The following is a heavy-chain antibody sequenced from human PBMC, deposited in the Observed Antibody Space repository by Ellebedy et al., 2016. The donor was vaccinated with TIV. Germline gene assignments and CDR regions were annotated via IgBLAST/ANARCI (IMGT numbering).Heavy chain of an antibody. CDR2: ISAYNGNT. CDR3: ARDVPADAAALLDY. Sequence: AASVKVSCKASGYPFPNYGVSWVRQAPGQGLEWVGWISAYNGNTKYGQKFQGRISLPTDTSMGTAYMELGSLRSDDTGVYFCARDVPADAAALLDYWGQGTRVTVSS. J-gene: IGHJ4*02. V-gene: IGHV1-18*04. CDR1: GYPFPNYG. D-gene: IGHD2-2*01.